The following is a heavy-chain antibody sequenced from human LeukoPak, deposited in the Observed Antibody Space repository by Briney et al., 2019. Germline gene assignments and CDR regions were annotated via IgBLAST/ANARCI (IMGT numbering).Heavy chain of an antibody. J-gene: IGHJ4*02. V-gene: IGHV3-7*01. Sequence: GGALRLSCAASGCTFSGYSMPWVRQAPGKGLDGVANINLDGSERYYVDFVRGRFTISRDNTDNSMYLQMNSLRAEDTAVYYCGRVIAGAIDYWGQGTLVTVSS. D-gene: IGHD6-13*01. CDR3: GRVIAGAIDY. CDR2: INLDGSER. CDR1: GCTFSGYS.